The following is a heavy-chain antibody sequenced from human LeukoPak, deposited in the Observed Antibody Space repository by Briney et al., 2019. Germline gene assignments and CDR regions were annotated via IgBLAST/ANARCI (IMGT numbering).Heavy chain of an antibody. V-gene: IGHV1-18*01. CDR2: ISAYNGNT. CDR3: ARESYSSSSQYYFDY. J-gene: IGHJ4*02. D-gene: IGHD6-6*01. CDR1: GYTFTSYG. Sequence: GASVKVSCKASGYTFTSYGISWVRQAPGQGLEWMGWISAYNGNTNYAQKLQGRVTMTTDTSTSTAYMELRSLRSDDTAVYYCARESYSSSSQYYFDYWGQGTLVTASS.